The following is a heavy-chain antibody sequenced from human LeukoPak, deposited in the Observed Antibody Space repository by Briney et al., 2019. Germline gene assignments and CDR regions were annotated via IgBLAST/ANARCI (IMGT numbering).Heavy chain of an antibody. CDR2: ILYSGST. CDR1: GGSISSSRHY. CDR3: VRRVAGSGYRDS. V-gene: IGHV4-39*01. D-gene: IGHD3-22*01. J-gene: IGHJ4*02. Sequence: SATLSLTCTVSGGSISSSRHYWGWIRQPPGKGLEWIGNILYSGSTNYNPSLKSRVTISVDTSKNQFSLKLSSVTAADTADYYCVRRVAGSGYRDSWGQGTLVTVSS.